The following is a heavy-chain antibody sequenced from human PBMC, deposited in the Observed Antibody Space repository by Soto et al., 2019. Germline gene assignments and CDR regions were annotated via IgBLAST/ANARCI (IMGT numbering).Heavy chain of an antibody. Sequence: ASVKVSCKASGYTFTGYYMHWVRQAPGQGLEWMGWINPNSGGTNYAQKFQGRVTMTRDTSISTAYMELSRLRSDDTAVYYCAREALGFYYFDYWGQGTLVTVSS. CDR2: INPNSGGT. D-gene: IGHD3-10*01. J-gene: IGHJ4*02. CDR1: GYTFTGYY. V-gene: IGHV1-2*02. CDR3: AREALGFYYFDY.